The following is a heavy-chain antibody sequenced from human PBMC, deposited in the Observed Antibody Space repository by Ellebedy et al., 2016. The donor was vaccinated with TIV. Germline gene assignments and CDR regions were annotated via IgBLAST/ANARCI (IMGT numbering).Heavy chain of an antibody. CDR1: GGSISSISYY. CDR2: IYYSGST. J-gene: IGHJ4*02. Sequence: MPSETLSLTCPVSGGSISSISYYWGWIRQPPGKGLELLGTIYYSGSTYYNPSLKSRVTISMDTSKNPFYLKLSSVTAADTAVYYCAGNPPFQAVTFDYWGQGTLVTVSS. CDR3: AGNPPFQAVTFDY. D-gene: IGHD4-17*01. V-gene: IGHV4-39*07.